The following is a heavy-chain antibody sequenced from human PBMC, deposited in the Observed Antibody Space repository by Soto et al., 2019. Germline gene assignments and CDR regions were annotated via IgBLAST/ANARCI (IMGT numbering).Heavy chain of an antibody. CDR1: GFTFSSYA. CDR2: ISGSGGST. V-gene: IGHV3-23*01. CDR3: AKDLGSGYYSGDAFDI. D-gene: IGHD3-22*01. J-gene: IGHJ3*02. Sequence: GGSLRLSCAASGFTFSSYAMSWVRQAPGKGLEWVSAISGSGGSTYYADSVKGRFTISRDNSKNTLYLQMNSLRAEDTAVYYCAKDLGSGYYSGDAFDIWGQGTMVTVSS.